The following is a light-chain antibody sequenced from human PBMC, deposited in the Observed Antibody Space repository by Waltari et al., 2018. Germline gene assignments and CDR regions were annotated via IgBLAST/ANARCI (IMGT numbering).Light chain of an antibody. CDR3: SSYISSSTLEL. CDR2: EVS. V-gene: IGLV2-14*01. J-gene: IGLJ2*01. CDR1: SSDDVAYNN. Sequence: QSSLTQPASVSGSPGQSNTISCSGTSSDDVAYNNFSWYQQHPGKAPKLIIFEVSNRPSGVSNRFSGSKSGNTASLTISGLQAEEEADYYCSSYISSSTLELFGRGTSLTVL.